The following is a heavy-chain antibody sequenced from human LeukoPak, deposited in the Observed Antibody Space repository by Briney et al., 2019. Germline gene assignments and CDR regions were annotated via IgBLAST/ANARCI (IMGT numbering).Heavy chain of an antibody. V-gene: IGHV3-21*01. Sequence: GGSLRLSCAASGFTFSSHSMNWVRQAPGKGLEWVSSISSSSSYIYYADSVKGRFTISRDNAKNSLYLQMNSLRAEDTAVYYCARGTTVTTLHLDYWGQGTLVTVSS. CDR2: ISSSSSYI. D-gene: IGHD4-17*01. J-gene: IGHJ4*02. CDR3: ARGTTVTTLHLDY. CDR1: GFTFSSHS.